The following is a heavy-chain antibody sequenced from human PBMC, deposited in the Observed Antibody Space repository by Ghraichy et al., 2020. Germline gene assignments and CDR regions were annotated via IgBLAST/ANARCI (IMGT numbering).Heavy chain of an antibody. CDR2: ISYDGTYK. CDR1: GFTFNTYG. D-gene: IGHD1-7*01. Sequence: GGSLRLSCAASGFTFNTYGMHWVRQAPGKGLEWVAVISYDGTYKYYADSVKGRLTISRDNSKNTLYLQMDSLRTEDTAVYYCAKDGHKWNYVSSCEYWGQGTLVTVSS. J-gene: IGHJ4*02. CDR3: AKDGHKWNYVSSCEY. V-gene: IGHV3-30*18.